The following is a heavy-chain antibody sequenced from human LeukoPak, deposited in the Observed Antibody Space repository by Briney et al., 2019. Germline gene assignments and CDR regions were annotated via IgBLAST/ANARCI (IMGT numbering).Heavy chain of an antibody. D-gene: IGHD1-1*01. Sequence: SETLSLTCAVYGGSFSGYSWTWIRQPPGKGLEWIGEIDRSGSTNYNPSLKSRLTISVDTSKNQFSLKLSSVTAADTAVYYCARGSATGPAYWGQGTLVTVSS. CDR1: GGSFSGYS. J-gene: IGHJ4*02. CDR3: ARGSATGPAY. V-gene: IGHV4-34*01. CDR2: IDRSGST.